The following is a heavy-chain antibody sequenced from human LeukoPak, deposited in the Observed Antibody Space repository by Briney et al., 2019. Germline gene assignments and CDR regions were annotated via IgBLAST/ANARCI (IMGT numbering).Heavy chain of an antibody. D-gene: IGHD6-13*01. CDR3: ARHAGEQQQSQFDY. CDR1: GGSISSYY. CDR2: IYYSGST. Sequence: SETLSLTCTVSGGSISSYYWSWIRQPPGKGLEWIGYIYYSGSTNYNPSLKSRVTISVDTSKNQFSLKLSSVTAADTAVYYCARHAGEQQQSQFDYWGQGTLVTVSS. J-gene: IGHJ4*02. V-gene: IGHV4-59*08.